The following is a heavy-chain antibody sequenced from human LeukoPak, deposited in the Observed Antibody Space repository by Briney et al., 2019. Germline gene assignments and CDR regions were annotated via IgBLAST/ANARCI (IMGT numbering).Heavy chain of an antibody. Sequence: PGGSLRLSCAASGFTFSSYGMHWVRQAPGKGLEWVAVISYDGSNKYYADSVKGRFTISRDNSKNTLYLQMNSLRAEDTAVYYCAKLAGYCSGGSCHKHFDYWGQGTLVTVSS. CDR3: AKLAGYCSGGSCHKHFDY. CDR2: ISYDGSNK. CDR1: GFTFSSYG. D-gene: IGHD2-15*01. J-gene: IGHJ4*02. V-gene: IGHV3-30*18.